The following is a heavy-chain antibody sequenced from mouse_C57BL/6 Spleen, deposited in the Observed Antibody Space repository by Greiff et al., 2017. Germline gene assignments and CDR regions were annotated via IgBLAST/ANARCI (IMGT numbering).Heavy chain of an antibody. CDR1: GYTFTSYW. V-gene: IGHV1-64*01. CDR2: IHPNSGST. CDR3: ARGPNLLLRSYYFDY. D-gene: IGHD1-1*01. J-gene: IGHJ2*01. Sequence: VQLQQPGAELVKPGASVKLSCKASGYTFTSYWMHWVKQRPGQGLEWIGMIHPNSGSTNYNEKFKSKATLTVDKSSSTAYMQLSSLTSEDSAVYYCARGPNLLLRSYYFDYWGKGTTLTVSS.